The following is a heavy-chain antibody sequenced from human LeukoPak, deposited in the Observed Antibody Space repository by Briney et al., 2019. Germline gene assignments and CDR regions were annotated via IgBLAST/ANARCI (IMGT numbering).Heavy chain of an antibody. CDR3: ASGYSGYSYGDY. Sequence: PGGSLRLSCAASGFTFSSYAMHWVRQAPGKGPEWVAVISYDGSNKFYADSVKGRFTISRDYSKNTLYLQMNGLRAEDTAVYYCASGYSGYSYGDYWGQGTLVTVSS. CDR2: ISYDGSNK. J-gene: IGHJ4*02. CDR1: GFTFSSYA. V-gene: IGHV3-30*04. D-gene: IGHD5-12*01.